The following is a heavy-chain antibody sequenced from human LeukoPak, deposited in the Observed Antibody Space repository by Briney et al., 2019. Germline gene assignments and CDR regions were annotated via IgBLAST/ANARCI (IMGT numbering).Heavy chain of an antibody. CDR3: ARAMTS. D-gene: IGHD4-11*01. V-gene: IGHV3-69-1*02. J-gene: IGHJ4*02. Sequence: PGESLRLSCAASGFTFSTYAMSWVRQAPGKGLEWVSSISDVGYTYYADTVKGRFTISRDNAKNSLYLQMNSLRAEDTAVYYCARAMTSWGQGTLVTVSS. CDR1: GFTFSTYA. CDR2: ISDVGYT.